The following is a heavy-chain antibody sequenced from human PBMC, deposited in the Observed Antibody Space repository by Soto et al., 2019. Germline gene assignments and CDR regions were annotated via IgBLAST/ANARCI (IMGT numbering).Heavy chain of an antibody. CDR1: GFTFSDYY. V-gene: IGHV3-11*06. D-gene: IGHD2-15*01. Sequence: PXASLGLSCASSGFTFSDYYMSWIRQAPGKGLEWLSYISPGSRYPAYADSVKGRFTISRDNARRSLSLQMNSLTVDDTAICYCVRGGGGGLFDPWGQGSMVTVSS. J-gene: IGHJ5*02. CDR3: VRGGGGGLFDP. CDR2: ISPGSRYP.